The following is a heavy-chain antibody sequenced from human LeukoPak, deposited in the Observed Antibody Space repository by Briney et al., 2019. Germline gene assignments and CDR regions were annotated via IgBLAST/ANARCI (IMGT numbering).Heavy chain of an antibody. CDR2: IKQDGSEK. D-gene: IGHD1-14*01. CDR3: ARDPDRDGVDY. Sequence: GGSLRLSCAASGFTFTSYWMNWVRQAPGMGLEWVANIKQDGSEKYYVDSVKGRFTISRDNAKHSLYLQMNSLRAEDTAVYYCARDPDRDGVDYWGQGTLVTVSS. V-gene: IGHV3-7*01. CDR1: GFTFTSYW. J-gene: IGHJ4*02.